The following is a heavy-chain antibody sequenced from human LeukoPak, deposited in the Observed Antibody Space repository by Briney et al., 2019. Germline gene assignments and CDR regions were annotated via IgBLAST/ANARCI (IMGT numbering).Heavy chain of an antibody. CDR3: EATVTTPYYYYYMDV. D-gene: IGHD4-17*01. J-gene: IGHJ6*03. V-gene: IGHV3-48*03. CDR1: GFTFSSYA. CDR2: ISSSGSTI. Sequence: GGSLRLSCAASGFTFSSYAMNWVRQAPGKGLEWVSYISSSGSTIYYADSVKGRFTISRDNAKNSLYLQMNSLRAEDTAVYYCEATVTTPYYYYYMDVWGKGTTVTVSS.